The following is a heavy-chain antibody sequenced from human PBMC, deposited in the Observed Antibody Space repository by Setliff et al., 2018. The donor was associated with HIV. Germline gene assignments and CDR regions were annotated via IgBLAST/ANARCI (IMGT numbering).Heavy chain of an antibody. D-gene: IGHD3-10*01. Sequence: SETLSLTCTISGGSLGVYRWSWIRQSAGGGLEWIGRIDSSGTTDYKPSLKGRVAISVDTSRNQFSLRVASVTAADTAVNFCARDRHSSGLGSYGPWGPGILVTVSS. CDR2: IDSSGTT. J-gene: IGHJ5*02. CDR1: GGSLGVYR. V-gene: IGHV4-4*07. CDR3: ARDRHSSGLGSYGP.